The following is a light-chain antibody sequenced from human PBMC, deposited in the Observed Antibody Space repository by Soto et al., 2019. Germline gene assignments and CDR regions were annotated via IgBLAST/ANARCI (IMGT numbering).Light chain of an antibody. CDR3: LQHNYNPPT. V-gene: IGKV1-17*01. CDR2: GAS. Sequence: DIQMTQSPSSLSASVGDRVTITCRASKGIRNDSAWYQQKQGKAPKRLIYGASSLQNGVPSRFSGSGYGTEFTLTISSLQSEDFATYFCLQHNYNPPTFGQGTKLEMK. J-gene: IGKJ2*01. CDR1: KGIRND.